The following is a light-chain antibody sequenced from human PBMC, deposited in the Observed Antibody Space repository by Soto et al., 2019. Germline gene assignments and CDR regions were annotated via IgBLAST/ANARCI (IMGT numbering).Light chain of an antibody. CDR2: EAS. Sequence: EIVWTQSPATLSLSPGERATLSCRTSQSVSSYFAWYQQKPGRAPRLLIYEASNRATGIPARFIGSGSGTDFTLTISSLEPEDFAVYYCQQRSNWPITFGQGTRLEIK. CDR3: QQRSNWPIT. J-gene: IGKJ5*01. CDR1: QSVSSY. V-gene: IGKV3-11*01.